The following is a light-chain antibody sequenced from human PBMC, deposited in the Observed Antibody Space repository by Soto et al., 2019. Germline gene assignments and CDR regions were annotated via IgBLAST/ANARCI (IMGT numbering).Light chain of an antibody. CDR1: QSISRY. Sequence: DIQMTQSPSSLSASVGDRVTITCRTSQSISRYLNWYQQKPGRAPKLLIYGASTLESGVPSRFSGSGSGTDFTLTISSLQPEDFATYYCQQANSFPITFGQGTRLEIK. V-gene: IGKV1-39*01. J-gene: IGKJ5*01. CDR3: QQANSFPIT. CDR2: GAS.